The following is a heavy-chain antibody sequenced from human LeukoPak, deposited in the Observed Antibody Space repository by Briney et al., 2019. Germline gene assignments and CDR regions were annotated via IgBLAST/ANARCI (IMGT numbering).Heavy chain of an antibody. V-gene: IGHV4-34*01. D-gene: IGHD1-26*01. Sequence: SETLSLTRALHGGSFTVYYWSCIRQPPGKGLEWIGEINHSGSTNYNPSLKSRVTISVDTSKNQFSLKLSSVTAADTAVYYCASSSGSYDAFDIWGQGTMVTVSS. CDR1: GGSFTVYY. J-gene: IGHJ3*02. CDR3: ASSSGSYDAFDI. CDR2: INHSGST.